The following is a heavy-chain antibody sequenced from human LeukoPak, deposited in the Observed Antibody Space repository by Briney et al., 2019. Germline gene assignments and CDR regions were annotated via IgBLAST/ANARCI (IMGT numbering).Heavy chain of an antibody. CDR3: AKVVGYGYLTYYYYGMDV. V-gene: IGHV3-30*18. CDR2: ISYDGSNK. D-gene: IGHD5-18*01. Sequence: PGGSLRLSCAASGFTFSSYGMHWVRQAPGKGLEWVAVISYDGSNKYYADSVKGRFTISRDNSQNTLYLQMNSLRAEDTAVYYCAKVVGYGYLTYYYYGMDVWGQGTTATVSS. J-gene: IGHJ6*02. CDR1: GFTFSSYG.